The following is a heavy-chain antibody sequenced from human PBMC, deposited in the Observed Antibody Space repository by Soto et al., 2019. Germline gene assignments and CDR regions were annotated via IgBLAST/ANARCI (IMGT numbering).Heavy chain of an antibody. V-gene: IGHV4-34*01. Sequence: SETLSLTCAVYGGSFSGYYWSWIRQPPGKGLEWIGEINHSGSTNYNPSLKSRVTISVDTSKNQFSLKLSSVTAADTAVYYWARGGPQGCSGGSRYSRYLYYYMDVWGKGTTVTVSS. CDR3: ARGGPQGCSGGSRYSRYLYYYMDV. D-gene: IGHD2-15*01. CDR1: GGSFSGYY. CDR2: INHSGST. J-gene: IGHJ6*03.